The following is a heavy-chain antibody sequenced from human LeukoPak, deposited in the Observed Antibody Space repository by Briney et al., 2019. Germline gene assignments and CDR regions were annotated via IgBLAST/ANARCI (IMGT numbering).Heavy chain of an antibody. J-gene: IGHJ5*02. D-gene: IGHD2-15*01. V-gene: IGHV3-23*01. CDR2: IRGTGSST. CDR1: GFTFSSYA. CDR3: AKTQGYYDA. Sequence: SGGSLRLSCGASGFTFSSYAMAWVRQAPGKGLEWVSAIRGTGSSTYYADSVKGRFTISRDNSKNTLFLQMNSLRADDTAVYYCAKTQGYYDAWGQGALVTVSS.